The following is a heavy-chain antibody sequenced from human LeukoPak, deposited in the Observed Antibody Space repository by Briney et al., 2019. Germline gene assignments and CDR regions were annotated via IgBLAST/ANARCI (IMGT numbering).Heavy chain of an antibody. CDR1: GYTFTSYD. CDR3: ASMARATMIVD. D-gene: IGHD3-22*01. CDR2: MNPNSGNT. V-gene: IGHV1-8*01. J-gene: IGHJ4*02. Sequence: ASVKVSCKASGYTFTSYDINWVRQATGQGLEWMGWMNPNSGNTGYAQKFQGRVTTTRDMSTSTVYMELSSLRSEDTAVYYCASMARATMIVDWGQGTLVTVSS.